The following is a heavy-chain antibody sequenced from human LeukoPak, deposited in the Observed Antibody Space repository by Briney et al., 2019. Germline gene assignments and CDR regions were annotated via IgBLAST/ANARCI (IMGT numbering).Heavy chain of an antibody. D-gene: IGHD2-15*01. Sequence: SEALSLTCAVSGGSISSGGYSWSWIRQPPGKGLEWIGYIYHSGSTYYNPSLKSRVTISVDRSKNQFSLKLSSVTAADTAVYYCASIYCSGGSCYFDYWGQGTLVTVSS. V-gene: IGHV4-30-2*01. CDR2: IYHSGST. CDR1: GGSISSGGYS. CDR3: ASIYCSGGSCYFDY. J-gene: IGHJ4*02.